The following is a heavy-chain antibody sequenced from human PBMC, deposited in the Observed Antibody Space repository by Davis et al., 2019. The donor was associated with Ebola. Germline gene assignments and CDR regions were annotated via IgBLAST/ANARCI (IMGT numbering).Heavy chain of an antibody. Sequence: SVKVSCKASGGTFSSYAISWVRQAPGQGLEWMGRIIPILGIANYAQKFQGRVTITADKSTSTAYMELSSLRSEDTAVYYCARGLVIRYYYGMDVWGQGTTVTVSS. J-gene: IGHJ6*02. CDR3: ARGLVIRYYYGMDV. CDR2: IIPILGIA. V-gene: IGHV1-69*04. CDR1: GGTFSSYA. D-gene: IGHD3-16*02.